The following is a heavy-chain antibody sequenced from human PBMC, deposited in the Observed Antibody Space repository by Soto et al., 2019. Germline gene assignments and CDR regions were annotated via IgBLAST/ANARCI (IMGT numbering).Heavy chain of an antibody. CDR2: ISYDGSNK. V-gene: IGHV3-30*18. J-gene: IGHJ4*02. CDR1: GFTFSSYG. Sequence: QVQLVESGGGVVQPGRSLRLSCAASGFTFSSYGMHWVRQAPGKGLEWVAVISYDGSNKYYADSVKGRFTISRDNXXNTLYLQMNSLRAEDTAVYYCAKDRYYDSSGYLDYWGQGTLVTVSS. D-gene: IGHD3-22*01. CDR3: AKDRYYDSSGYLDY.